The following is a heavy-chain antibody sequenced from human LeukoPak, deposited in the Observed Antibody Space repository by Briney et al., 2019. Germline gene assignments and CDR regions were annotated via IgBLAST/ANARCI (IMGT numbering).Heavy chain of an antibody. CDR1: GFTFSSYA. V-gene: IGHV3-23*01. Sequence: PGGSLRLSCAASGFTFSSYAMSWVRQAPGKGLEWGSGISGSGGKTYYADSVKGRFTISRDNFKNTLYLQMNSLRAEGTAVYYCAKDWTGTKPFDLWGRGTLVTVSS. CDR3: AKDWTGTKPFDL. J-gene: IGHJ2*01. CDR2: ISGSGGKT. D-gene: IGHD3/OR15-3a*01.